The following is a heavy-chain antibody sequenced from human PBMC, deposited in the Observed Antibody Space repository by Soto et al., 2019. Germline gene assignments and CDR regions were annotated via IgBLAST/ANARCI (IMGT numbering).Heavy chain of an antibody. CDR2: ISYDGSNK. CDR1: GFTFSSYA. CDR3: ARDVKLAAFQH. J-gene: IGHJ1*01. V-gene: IGHV3-30-3*01. Sequence: GGSLRLSCAASGFTFSSYAMHWVRQAPGKGLEWVAVISYDGSNKYYADSVKGRFTISRDNSKNTLYLQMNSLRAEDTAVYYCARDVKLAAFQHWGQGTLVTVSS. D-gene: IGHD6-6*01.